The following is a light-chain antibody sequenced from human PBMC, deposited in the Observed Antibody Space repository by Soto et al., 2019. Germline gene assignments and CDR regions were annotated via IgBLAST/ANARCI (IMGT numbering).Light chain of an antibody. CDR1: QSISSN. CDR2: GAS. CDR3: QQYNNWPPGYT. Sequence: ETVMTQSPATLSVSPGERATLSCRASQSISSNLAWYQHKPGQAPRLLIYGASTRATGIPARFRGSGSGTEFSLTISSLQSEDFAVYYCQQYNNWPPGYTFGRGTKLEIK. V-gene: IGKV3-15*01. J-gene: IGKJ2*01.